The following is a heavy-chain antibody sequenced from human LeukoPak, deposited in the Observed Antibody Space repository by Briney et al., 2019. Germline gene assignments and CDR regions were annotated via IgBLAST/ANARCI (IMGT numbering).Heavy chain of an antibody. V-gene: IGHV5-51*01. CDR3: ARQTDVVVVPAATYYYGMDV. D-gene: IGHD2-2*01. CDR2: IYPGDSDT. Sequence: GESLKISCKGSGYSFTSYWIGWVRQMPGKGLEWMGIIYPGDSDTRYSPSFQGQVTISADKSISTAYLQWSSLKASDTAMYYCARQTDVVVVPAATYYYGMDVWGQGTTVTVSS. J-gene: IGHJ6*02. CDR1: GYSFTSYW.